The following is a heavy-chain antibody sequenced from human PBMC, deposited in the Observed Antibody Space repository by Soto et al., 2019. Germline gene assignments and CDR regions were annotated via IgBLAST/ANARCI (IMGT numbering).Heavy chain of an antibody. Sequence: ASVKVSCKASGYTFTGYYMHWVRQAPGQGLEWMGWINPNSGGTNYAQKFQGWVTMTRDTSISTAYMELSRLRSDDTAVYYCAREQRYCSGGSCLHGDAFDIWGQGTMVTVSS. V-gene: IGHV1-2*04. CDR3: AREQRYCSGGSCLHGDAFDI. D-gene: IGHD2-15*01. CDR2: INPNSGGT. J-gene: IGHJ3*02. CDR1: GYTFTGYY.